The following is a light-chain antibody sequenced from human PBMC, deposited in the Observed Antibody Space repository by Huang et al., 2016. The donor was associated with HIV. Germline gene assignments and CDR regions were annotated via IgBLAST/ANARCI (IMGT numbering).Light chain of an antibody. CDR1: QSILYSSNNKNY. CDR3: QQYYNTPLT. Sequence: DIVMTQSPDSLAVSLGERATINCKSSQSILYSSNNKNYLTWYQQKPGQPPKLLIYCASTRESGVPDRFSGSGSGTDFTLTISSLQAEDVAVYYCQQYYNTPLTFGGGTKVEIK. V-gene: IGKV4-1*01. CDR2: CAS. J-gene: IGKJ4*01.